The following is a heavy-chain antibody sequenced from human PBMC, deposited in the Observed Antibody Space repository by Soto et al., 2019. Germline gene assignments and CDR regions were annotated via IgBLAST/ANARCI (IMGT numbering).Heavy chain of an antibody. CDR2: IYYSGST. Sequence: SETLSLTCTVSGGSISSYYWSWIRQPPGKGLEWIGYIYYSGSTNYNPSLKSRVTISVDTSKNQFSLKLSSVTAADTAVYYCARRWRDTNWFDPWGQGTLVTVSS. CDR1: GGSISSYY. V-gene: IGHV4-59*08. D-gene: IGHD5-18*01. J-gene: IGHJ5*02. CDR3: ARRWRDTNWFDP.